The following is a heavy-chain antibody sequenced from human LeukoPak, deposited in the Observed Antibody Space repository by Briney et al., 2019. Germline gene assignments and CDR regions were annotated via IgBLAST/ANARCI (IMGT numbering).Heavy chain of an antibody. J-gene: IGHJ3*02. Sequence: SETLSLTCTVSGGSISSYYWSWIRQPAGKGLEWIGRIYTSGSANYNPSLKSRVTMSVDTSKNQFSLKLSSVTAADTAVYYCARDLAVAGFGAFDIWGQGTMVIVSS. V-gene: IGHV4-4*07. CDR1: GGSISSYY. CDR2: IYTSGSA. CDR3: ARDLAVAGFGAFDI. D-gene: IGHD6-19*01.